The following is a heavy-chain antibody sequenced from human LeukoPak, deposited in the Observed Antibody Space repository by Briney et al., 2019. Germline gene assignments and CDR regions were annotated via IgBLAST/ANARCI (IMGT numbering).Heavy chain of an antibody. CDR3: ARGSSWYYFDY. D-gene: IGHD6-13*01. CDR2: IYDSGST. V-gene: IGHV4-38-2*02. J-gene: IGHJ4*02. Sequence: SETLSLTCTVSGYSLGSDYYWGWIRQPPGKGLEWIGSIYDSGSTNYNPSLKSRVTISVDTSKNQFSLKLSSVTAADTAVYYCARGSSWYYFDYWGQGTLVTVSS. CDR1: GYSLGSDYY.